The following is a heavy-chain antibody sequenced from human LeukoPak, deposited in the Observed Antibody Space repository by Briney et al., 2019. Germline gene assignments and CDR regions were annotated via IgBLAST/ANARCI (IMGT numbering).Heavy chain of an antibody. Sequence: GGSLRLSCAASGFTFSSYSMNWVRQAPGKGLEWVSSISSSSSYIYYAGSVKGRFTISRDNAKNSLYLQMNSLRAEDTAVYYCARDSNIAAAGSLDYWGQGTLVTVSS. V-gene: IGHV3-21*01. CDR3: ARDSNIAAAGSLDY. CDR1: GFTFSSYS. D-gene: IGHD6-13*01. CDR2: ISSSSSYI. J-gene: IGHJ4*02.